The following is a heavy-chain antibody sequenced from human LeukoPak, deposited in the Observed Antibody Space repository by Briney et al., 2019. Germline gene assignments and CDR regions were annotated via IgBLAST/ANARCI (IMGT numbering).Heavy chain of an antibody. CDR1: GFTFSSYG. D-gene: IGHD3-22*01. CDR2: IRYDGSNK. V-gene: IGHV3-30*02. Sequence: PGGSLRLSCVASGFTFSSYGMHWVRQAPGKGLEGVAFIRYDGSNKYYADSVKGRFTISRDNSKNTLYLQLNSLTAEDTAVYYCAKNPSYDSSGYYPDYWGQGTLVTVSS. CDR3: AKNPSYDSSGYYPDY. J-gene: IGHJ4*02.